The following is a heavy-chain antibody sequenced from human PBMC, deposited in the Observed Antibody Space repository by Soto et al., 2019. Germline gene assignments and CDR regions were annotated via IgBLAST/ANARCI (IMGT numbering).Heavy chain of an antibody. CDR2: IYPDDSDT. CDR1: GYSFTLYW. Sequence: XESLKISCEASGYSFTLYWIAWVRQLPGKGLEWMGIIYPDDSDTRYSPSFQGQVTISADESITTAFLQWSSLKASDTGMYYCARHQGEQSAFDIWGQGTMVTVSS. J-gene: IGHJ3*02. V-gene: IGHV5-51*01. CDR3: ARHQGEQSAFDI. D-gene: IGHD3-16*01.